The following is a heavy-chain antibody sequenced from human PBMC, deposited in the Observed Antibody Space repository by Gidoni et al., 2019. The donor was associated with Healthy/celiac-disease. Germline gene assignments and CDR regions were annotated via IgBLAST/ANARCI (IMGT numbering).Heavy chain of an antibody. CDR1: GFTFGSYG. CDR2: ISYDGSNK. D-gene: IGHD3-22*01. CDR3: AKDVYYYDSSGYYGRRYFDY. V-gene: IGHV3-30*18. J-gene: IGHJ4*02. Sequence: QVQLVESGGGVVQPGRSLRLSCAASGFTFGSYGMHWVRQAPGKGLEWVAVISYDGSNKYYADSVKGRFTISRDNFKNTLYLQMNSLRAEDTAVYYCAKDVYYYDSSGYYGRRYFDYWGQGTLVTVSS.